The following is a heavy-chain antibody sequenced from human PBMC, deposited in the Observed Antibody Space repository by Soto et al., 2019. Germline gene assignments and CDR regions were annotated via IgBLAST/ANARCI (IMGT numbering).Heavy chain of an antibody. CDR1: GFTFSDYY. CDR3: XXXXXXXXEWLXGGNWFXP. CDR2: ISSSSSYT. J-gene: IGHJ5*02. Sequence: QVQLVESGGGLVKPGGSLRLSCAASGFTFSDYYMSWIRQAPGKGLEWVSYISSSSSYTNYADSVKGRFTISRDNAKNXLYXXXXXXXXXXXXXXXXXXXXXXXXEWLXGGNWFXP. D-gene: IGHD3-3*01. V-gene: IGHV3-11*05.